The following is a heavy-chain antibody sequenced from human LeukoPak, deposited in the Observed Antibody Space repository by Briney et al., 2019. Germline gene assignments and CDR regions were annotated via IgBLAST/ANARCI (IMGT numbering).Heavy chain of an antibody. CDR3: ARHAGGISATGTRPFDY. D-gene: IGHD6-13*01. J-gene: IGHJ4*02. CDR1: GASFSSSTYY. Sequence: SETLSLTCTVSGASFSSSTYYWGWIRQPPGKGLEWIVSIYYSGSTYYNPSLKSRVTMSVDTSKNQFSLKLSSVTAADTAVYYCARHAGGISATGTRPFDYWGQGTLVTVSS. V-gene: IGHV4-39*01. CDR2: IYYSGST.